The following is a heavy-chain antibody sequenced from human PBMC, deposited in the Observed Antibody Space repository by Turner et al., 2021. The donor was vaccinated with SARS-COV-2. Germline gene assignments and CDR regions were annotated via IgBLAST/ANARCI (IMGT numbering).Heavy chain of an antibody. Sequence: INYMSWVRQAPGKGLEWVPVIYSGGSTYYADSVKGRFTISRDNSKNTLYLQMNSLRAEDTAVYYCARGYSSGWYQRGAFDIWGQGTMVTVSS. D-gene: IGHD6-19*01. CDR1: INY. J-gene: IGHJ3*02. V-gene: IGHV3-53*01. CDR3: ARGYSSGWYQRGAFDI. CDR2: IYSGGST.